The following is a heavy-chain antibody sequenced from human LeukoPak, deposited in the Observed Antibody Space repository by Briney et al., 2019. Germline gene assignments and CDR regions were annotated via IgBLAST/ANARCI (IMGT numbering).Heavy chain of an antibody. J-gene: IGHJ6*03. CDR2: ISYDGSNK. V-gene: IGHV3-30*18. Sequence: QPGRSLRLSCVASGFTFSNYGMHWVRQAPGKGLEWVAVISYDGSNKYYADSVKGRFTISRDNSKNTLYLQMNSLRAEDTAVYYCAKLQDSSGYPPYYYYYMDVWGKGTTVTVSS. CDR3: AKLQDSSGYPPYYYYYMDV. D-gene: IGHD3-22*01. CDR1: GFTFSNYG.